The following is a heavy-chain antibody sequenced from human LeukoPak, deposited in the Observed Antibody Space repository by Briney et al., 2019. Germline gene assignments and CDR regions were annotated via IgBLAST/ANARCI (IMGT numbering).Heavy chain of an antibody. CDR3: ATARDILTTISVGGFDY. CDR1: GYTFTGFY. CDR2: INPNSGGT. D-gene: IGHD5-12*01. Sequence: ASVKVSCKASGYTFTGFYIHWVRQAPGQGLEWMGWINPNSGGTNYAQKFQGWVTMTRDSSISTAYMELSRLSSDDTAVYYCATARDILTTISVGGFDYWGQGTLVTVSS. V-gene: IGHV1-2*04. J-gene: IGHJ4*02.